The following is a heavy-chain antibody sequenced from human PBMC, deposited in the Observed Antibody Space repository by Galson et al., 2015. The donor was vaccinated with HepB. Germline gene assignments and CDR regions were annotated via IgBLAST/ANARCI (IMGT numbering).Heavy chain of an antibody. V-gene: IGHV1-18*01. CDR1: GYTFTSYA. D-gene: IGHD1/OR15-1a*01. CDR3: ARNTSDKGAFDV. Sequence: SVKVSCKAFGYTFTSYALSWVRQAPGQGLEWMGWISGYNDNTNYAQKFQGRVTMTTDTSTSAAYMELRSLRSDDTAVYYCARNTSDKGAFDVWGQGTLVTVSS. CDR2: ISGYNDNT. J-gene: IGHJ3*01.